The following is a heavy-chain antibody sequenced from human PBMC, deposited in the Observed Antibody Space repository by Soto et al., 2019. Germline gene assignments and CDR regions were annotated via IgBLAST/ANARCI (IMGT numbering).Heavy chain of an antibody. CDR3: TSSSEMGF. CDR2: INVANGNA. V-gene: IGHV1-3*01. Sequence: GSVKVSCKTSGYTYTEYPIHWVRQAPGQGLEWMGWINVANGNAKYSQKFQGRVSMTRDTSASTVYMELSSLGSEDTAVYYCTSSSEMGFWG. CDR1: GYTYTEYP. J-gene: IGHJ6*02.